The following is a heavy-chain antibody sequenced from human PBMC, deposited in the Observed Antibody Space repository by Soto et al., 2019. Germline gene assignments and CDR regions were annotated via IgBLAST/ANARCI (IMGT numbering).Heavy chain of an antibody. CDR3: ARDKDGSERLGYYIDY. J-gene: IGHJ4*02. D-gene: IGHD1-26*01. V-gene: IGHV1-69*04. CDR2: IIPILGIA. CDR1: GGTFSSYT. Sequence: ASVKVSCKASGGTFSSYTISWVRQAPGQGLEWMGRIIPILGIANYAQKFQGRVTITADKSTSTAYMELSSLRSEDTAVYYCARDKDGSERLGYYIDYWGQGTVVTGAS.